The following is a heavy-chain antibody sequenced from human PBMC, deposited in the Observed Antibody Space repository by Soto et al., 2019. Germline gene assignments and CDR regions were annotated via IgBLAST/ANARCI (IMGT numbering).Heavy chain of an antibody. J-gene: IGHJ1*01. V-gene: IGHV1-69*06. D-gene: IGHD3-22*01. CDR2: IIPIFGTA. CDR3: ARDKSGYYFDYFQH. CDR1: GGTFSSYA. Sequence: SVKVSCKASGGTFSSYAISWVRQAPGQGLEWMGGIIPIFGTANYAQKFQGRVTITADKSTSTAYMELSSLRSEDTAVYYCARDKSGYYFDYFQHWGQGTLVTVSS.